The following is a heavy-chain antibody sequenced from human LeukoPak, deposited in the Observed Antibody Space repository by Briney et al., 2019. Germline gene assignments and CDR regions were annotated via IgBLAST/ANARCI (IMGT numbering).Heavy chain of an antibody. D-gene: IGHD6-13*01. V-gene: IGHV1-8*01. CDR1: GYTFTSYD. CDR3: ARGGSSWYYDALDI. CDR2: MNPNSGNT. Sequence: ASVKVSCKASGYTFTSYDINWVRQATGQGLEWMGWMNPNSGNTGYAQKFQGRVTMTRNTSISTAYMELSSLRSEDTAVYYCARGGSSWYYDALDIWGQGTMVTVSS. J-gene: IGHJ3*02.